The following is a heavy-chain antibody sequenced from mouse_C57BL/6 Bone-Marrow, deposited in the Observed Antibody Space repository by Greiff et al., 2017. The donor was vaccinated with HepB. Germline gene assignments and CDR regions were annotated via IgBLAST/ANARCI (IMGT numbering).Heavy chain of an antibody. D-gene: IGHD1-1*01. CDR2: IYPRSGNT. CDR1: GYTFTSYG. Sequence: QVQLQQSGAELARPGASVKLSCKASGYTFTSYGISWVKQRTGQGLEWIGEIYPRSGNTYYNEKLKGKATLTADKSSSTAYMELRSLTSEDSAVYFCARLLRPAWFAYWGQGTLVTVSA. V-gene: IGHV1-81*01. J-gene: IGHJ3*01. CDR3: ARLLRPAWFAY.